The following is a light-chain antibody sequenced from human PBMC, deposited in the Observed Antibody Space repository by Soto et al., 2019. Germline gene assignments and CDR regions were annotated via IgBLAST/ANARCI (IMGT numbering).Light chain of an antibody. CDR2: GAS. Sequence: EIVLTQSPGTLALSPGERATLSCRASQSVNTDYLACYQQKPGQPPSPLIYGASSRATGIPDRFTGSGSGTDFTLTISRLEPEDFAVYHCQQFGSSPRSSFGQGTKLEIK. V-gene: IGKV3-20*01. CDR3: QQFGSSPRSS. CDR1: QSVNTDY. J-gene: IGKJ2*03.